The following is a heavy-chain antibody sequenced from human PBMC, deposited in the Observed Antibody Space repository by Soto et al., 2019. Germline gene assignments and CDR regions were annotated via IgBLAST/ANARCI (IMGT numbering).Heavy chain of an antibody. D-gene: IGHD3-22*01. J-gene: IGHJ4*02. Sequence: SETLSLSCTLSGCSISSYYWSWIRQPPGKGLEWIGYIYYSGSTNYNPSLKSRVTISVDTSKNQLSLKLSSVTAADTAVYYCARGLDSSGSYFLAIEYWGQGTLVTVS. V-gene: IGHV4-59*01. CDR3: ARGLDSSGSYFLAIEY. CDR1: GCSISSYY. CDR2: IYYSGST.